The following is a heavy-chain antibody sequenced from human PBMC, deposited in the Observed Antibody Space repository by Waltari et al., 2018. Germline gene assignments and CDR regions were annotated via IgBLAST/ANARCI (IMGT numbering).Heavy chain of an antibody. Sequence: QVQLQQWGAGLLKPSETLSLTCGEAGASFGGFYWSWNRQAPGKGLEWIGDITHTGDSNINPALTSPLTISVDTSKRQFSRELTSVTPADTAVYYCGRAPATSWFGYSVYWGQGTVVTVSS. CDR3: GRAPATSWFGYSVY. CDR1: GASFGGFY. D-gene: IGHD2-2*01. V-gene: IGHV4-34*01. J-gene: IGHJ4*02. CDR2: ITHTGDS.